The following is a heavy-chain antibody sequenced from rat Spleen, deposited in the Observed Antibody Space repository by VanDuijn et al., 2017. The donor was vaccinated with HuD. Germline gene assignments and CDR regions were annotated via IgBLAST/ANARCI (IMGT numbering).Heavy chain of an antibody. J-gene: IGHJ2*01. CDR1: GYSITSNY. Sequence: EVQLQESGPGLVKPSQSLSLTCSVTGYSITSNYWAWIRKFPGNEMEWMGYINYSGSTGYNPSLKSRISITRDTSKNQFFLQLNSVTTEDTATYYCASLYGYNVFDYWGQGVMVTVSS. D-gene: IGHD1-9*01. CDR3: ASLYGYNVFDY. CDR2: INYSGST. V-gene: IGHV3-1*01.